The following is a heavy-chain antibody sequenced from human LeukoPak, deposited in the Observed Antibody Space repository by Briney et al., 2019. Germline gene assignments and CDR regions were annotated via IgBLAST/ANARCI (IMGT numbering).Heavy chain of an antibody. Sequence: SVKVSCKASRGTFSSYAISWVRQATGQGLEWMGRIIPILGIANYAQKFQGRVTITADKSTSTAYMELSSLRSEDTAVYYCARAGYRKDLGFDPWGQGTLVTASS. V-gene: IGHV1-69*04. CDR2: IIPILGIA. CDR1: RGTFSSYA. J-gene: IGHJ5*02. CDR3: ARAGYRKDLGFDP. D-gene: IGHD5-12*01.